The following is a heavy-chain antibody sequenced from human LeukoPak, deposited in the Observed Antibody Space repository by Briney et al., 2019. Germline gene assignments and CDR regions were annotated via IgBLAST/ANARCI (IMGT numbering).Heavy chain of an antibody. CDR2: INAGNGNT. V-gene: IGHV1-3*01. D-gene: IGHD3-16*02. CDR1: GYTFTSYA. J-gene: IGHJ4*02. CDR3: ARGVITFGGVIGFSRPFDY. Sequence: AASVKVSCKASGYTFTSYAMHWVRQAPGQRLEWMGWINAGNGNTKYSPKFQGRVTFTRDTSASTAYMELSSLRSEDTAVYYCARGVITFGGVIGFSRPFDYWGQGTLVTVSS.